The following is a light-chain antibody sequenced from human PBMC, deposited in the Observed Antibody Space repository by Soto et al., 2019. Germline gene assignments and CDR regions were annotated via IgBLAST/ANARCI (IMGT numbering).Light chain of an antibody. Sequence: DIQMTQSPSFVSASVGDRVTITCRASQGISRWLAWYQQRPGKAPELLIYGASSLQSGVPSRCSGSGSGTDFTLTISSLQPEDFANYYCQQANSFPLTFGQGTRLEIK. CDR3: QQANSFPLT. V-gene: IGKV1-12*01. CDR2: GAS. CDR1: QGISRW. J-gene: IGKJ5*01.